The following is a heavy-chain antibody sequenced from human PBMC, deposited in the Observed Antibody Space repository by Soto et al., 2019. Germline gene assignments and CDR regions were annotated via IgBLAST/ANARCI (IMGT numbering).Heavy chain of an antibody. CDR2: IHYSGST. CDR3: ARHVIPVAPFGW. CDR1: GGSIGSYY. D-gene: IGHD6-19*01. J-gene: IGHJ4*02. V-gene: IGHV4-59*08. Sequence: QVHLQESGPGLVKPPETLFVTCSVSGGSIGSYYWSWIRQSPGKGLEWIGFIHYSGSTNYNPSLRIRATITGDSSKTQLSPKLTSVTAAAPAVYYCARHVIPVAPFGWWGQGALVTVSS.